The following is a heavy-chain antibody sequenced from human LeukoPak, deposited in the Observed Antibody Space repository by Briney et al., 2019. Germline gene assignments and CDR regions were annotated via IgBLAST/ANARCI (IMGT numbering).Heavy chain of an antibody. D-gene: IGHD6-19*01. CDR1: GGTFSSYA. V-gene: IGHV1-69*13. Sequence: SVKVSCKASGGTFSSYAISWVRQAPGQGLEWMGGIIPIFGTANYAQKFQGRVTITADESTSTAYMELSSLRSEDTAVYYCARLGTSSGWYDYYYYYMDVWGKGTTVTISS. J-gene: IGHJ6*03. CDR3: ARLGTSSGWYDYYYYYMDV. CDR2: IIPIFGTA.